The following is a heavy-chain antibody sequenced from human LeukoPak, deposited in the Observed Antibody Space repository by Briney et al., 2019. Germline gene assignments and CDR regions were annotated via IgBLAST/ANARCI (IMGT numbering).Heavy chain of an antibody. D-gene: IGHD3-22*01. V-gene: IGHV4-59*08. J-gene: IGHJ4*02. CDR3: ARHQGHDFYDSSGFYSFDY. CDR1: GGSISNNY. Sequence: SETLSLTCTVSGGSISNNYWSWIRQPPGKGLEWIGYIYYSGSTNYNPSLKSRVSISVDTSKNQFSLKLSSVTAADTAVYFCARHQGHDFYDSSGFYSFDYWGQGTLVTVS. CDR2: IYYSGST.